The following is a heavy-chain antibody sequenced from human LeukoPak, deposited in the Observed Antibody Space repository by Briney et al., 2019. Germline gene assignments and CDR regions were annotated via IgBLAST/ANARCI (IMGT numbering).Heavy chain of an antibody. CDR2: ISSSSSYI. D-gene: IGHD3-22*01. CDR1: GFTFSSYE. J-gene: IGHJ4*02. Sequence: KTGGSLRLSCAASGFTFSSYEMNWVRQAPGKGLEWVSSISSSSSYIYYADSVKGRFTISRDNAKNSLYLQMNSLRAEDTAVYYCARRYYYDSIAFDYWGQGTLVTVSS. V-gene: IGHV3-21*01. CDR3: ARRYYYDSIAFDY.